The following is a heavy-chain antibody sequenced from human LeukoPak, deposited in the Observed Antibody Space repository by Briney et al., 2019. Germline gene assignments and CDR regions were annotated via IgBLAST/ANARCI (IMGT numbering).Heavy chain of an antibody. V-gene: IGHV1-18*01. J-gene: IGHJ6*02. D-gene: IGHD1-26*01. CDR1: GCTFTSYG. CDR2: ISAYNGNT. CDR3: ARAVESGSYYYYYGMDV. Sequence: GASVKVSCKASGCTFTSYGISWVRQAPGQGLEWMGWISAYNGNTNYAQKLQGRVTMTTDTSTSTAYMELRSLRSDDTAVYYCARAVESGSYYYYYGMDVWGQGTTVTVSS.